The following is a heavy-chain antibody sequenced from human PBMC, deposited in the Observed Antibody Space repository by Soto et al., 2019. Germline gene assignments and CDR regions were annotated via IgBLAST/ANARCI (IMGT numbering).Heavy chain of an antibody. D-gene: IGHD6-19*01. V-gene: IGHV3-30-3*01. J-gene: IGHJ3*02. Sequence: QVQLVESGGGVVQPGRSLRLSCAASGFTFSSYAMHWVRQAPGKGLEWVAVISYDGSNKYYADSVKGRFTISRDNSKNTLYLQMNSLRAEAAAVYYCARATRGWYKDAFDIWGQGTMVTVSS. CDR2: ISYDGSNK. CDR3: ARATRGWYKDAFDI. CDR1: GFTFSSYA.